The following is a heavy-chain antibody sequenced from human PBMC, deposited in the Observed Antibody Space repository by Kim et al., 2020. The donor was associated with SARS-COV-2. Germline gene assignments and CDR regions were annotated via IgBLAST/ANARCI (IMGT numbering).Heavy chain of an antibody. D-gene: IGHD5-18*01. CDR3: ATEDTAMVADFDY. V-gene: IGHV4-39*01. Sequence: NPTLKSRVTISVDTSKNQFSLKLSSVTAADTAVYYCATEDTAMVADFDYWGQGTLVTVSS. J-gene: IGHJ4*02.